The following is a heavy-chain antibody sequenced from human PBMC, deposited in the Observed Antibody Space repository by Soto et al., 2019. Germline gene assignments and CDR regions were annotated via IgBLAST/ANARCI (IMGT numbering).Heavy chain of an antibody. D-gene: IGHD6-13*01. V-gene: IGHV1-69*13. Sequence: SVKVSCKASGGTFSSYAISWVRQAPGQGLEWMGGIIPIFGTANYAQKFQGRVTITADESTSTAYMELSSLRSEDTAVYYCASRAPLLAAAPDYYYYGMDVWGQGTTVTVSS. J-gene: IGHJ6*02. CDR2: IIPIFGTA. CDR3: ASRAPLLAAAPDYYYYGMDV. CDR1: GGTFSSYA.